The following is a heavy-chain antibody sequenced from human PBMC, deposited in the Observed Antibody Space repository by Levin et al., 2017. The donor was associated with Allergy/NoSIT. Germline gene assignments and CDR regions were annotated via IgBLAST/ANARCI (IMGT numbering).Heavy chain of an antibody. D-gene: IGHD2-8*02. V-gene: IGHV4-39*01. J-gene: IGHJ6*02. CDR1: GGSISTSTFY. Sequence: SGPTLVKPTQTLTLTCTFSGGSISTSTFYWAWIRQPPGKGLEWIGSVFYNGSTWYNPSLKSRVTISVDTSKNQFSLKLHSMTAADTAVYFCARHCTGNTCYYYYYYGLEVWGPGTTVTVSS. CDR3: ARHCTGNTCYYYYYYGLEV. CDR2: VFYNGST.